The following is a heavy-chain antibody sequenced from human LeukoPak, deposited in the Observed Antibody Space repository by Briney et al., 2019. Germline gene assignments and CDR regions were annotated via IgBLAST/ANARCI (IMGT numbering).Heavy chain of an antibody. D-gene: IGHD6-19*01. CDR3: AREADIAVAGPFDY. Sequence: PGGSLRLSCAASGFTLSSYWMHWVRQAPGKGLVWVSRINSDGSSTSYADSVKGRFTISRDNAKNTLYLQMNSLRAEDTAVYYCAREADIAVAGPFDYWGRGTLVTVSS. CDR2: INSDGSST. CDR1: GFTLSSYW. V-gene: IGHV3-74*01. J-gene: IGHJ4*02.